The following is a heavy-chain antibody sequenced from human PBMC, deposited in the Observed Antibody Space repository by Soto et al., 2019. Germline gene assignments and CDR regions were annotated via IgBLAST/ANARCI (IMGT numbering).Heavy chain of an antibody. Sequence: QVQLVQSGAEVKKPGASVRVSCKASGYTFTSYGISWVRQAPGQGLEWMGWISGYNGNTNYAQKLQGRVTMTTDTSTSTAYMELRSLRSDDTAVYYCARDFGRIVLVPAGTLRNYGMDVWGQGTTVTVSS. V-gene: IGHV1-18*01. CDR1: GYTFTSYG. CDR2: ISGYNGNT. J-gene: IGHJ6*02. CDR3: ARDFGRIVLVPAGTLRNYGMDV. D-gene: IGHD2-2*01.